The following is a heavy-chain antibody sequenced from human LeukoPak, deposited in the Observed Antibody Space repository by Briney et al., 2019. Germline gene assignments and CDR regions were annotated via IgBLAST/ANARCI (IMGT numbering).Heavy chain of an antibody. V-gene: IGHV3-49*04. D-gene: IGHD6-19*01. CDR1: EFSVGSNY. CDR2: IRSKAYGGTT. CDR3: TRIKVAGRGSFDY. J-gene: IGHJ4*02. Sequence: GGSLRLSCAASEFSVGSNYMTWVRQAPGKGLEWVGFIRSKAYGGTTEYAASVKGRFTISRDDSKSIAYLQMNSLKTEDTAVYYCTRIKVAGRGSFDYWGQGTLVTVSS.